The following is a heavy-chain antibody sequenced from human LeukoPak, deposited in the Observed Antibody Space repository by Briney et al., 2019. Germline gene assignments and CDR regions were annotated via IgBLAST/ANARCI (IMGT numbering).Heavy chain of an antibody. Sequence: NPSETLSLTCAVYGGSFSGYYWSWIRQPPGKGLEWIGEINHSGSTNYNPSLKSRVTISVDTSKNQFSLKLSSVTAADTAVYYCARRYSSSWYPYYYYMDVWGKGTTVTISS. J-gene: IGHJ6*03. D-gene: IGHD6-13*01. CDR2: INHSGST. CDR3: ARRYSSSWYPYYYYMDV. CDR1: GGSFSGYY. V-gene: IGHV4-34*01.